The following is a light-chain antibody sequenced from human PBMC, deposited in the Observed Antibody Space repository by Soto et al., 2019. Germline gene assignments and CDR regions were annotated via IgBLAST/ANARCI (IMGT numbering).Light chain of an antibody. CDR3: SSYTSSNSYV. V-gene: IGLV2-14*01. Sequence: QSALTQPASVSGSPGQSITISCTGTSSDFNTYNSVSWYQQYPGKAPKLMIHDVSNRPSGVSSRFSGSKSGNTASLTISGLQAEDEADYYCSSYTSSNSYVFGSGTEVTVL. J-gene: IGLJ1*01. CDR1: SSDFNTYNS. CDR2: DVS.